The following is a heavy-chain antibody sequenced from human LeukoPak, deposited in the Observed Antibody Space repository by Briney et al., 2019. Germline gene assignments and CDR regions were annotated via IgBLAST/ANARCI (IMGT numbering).Heavy chain of an antibody. CDR3: AREAVGSGSHIYYYYYGMDV. Sequence: SETLSLTCTVSGGSISSGDYYWSWIRQPPGKGLEWIGYIYYSGSTYYNPSLKSRVTISVDTSKNQFSLKLSSVTAADTAVYYCAREAVGSGSHIYYYYYGMDVWGQGTTVTVSS. J-gene: IGHJ6*02. CDR2: IYYSGST. CDR1: GGSISSGDYY. V-gene: IGHV4-30-4*01. D-gene: IGHD3-10*01.